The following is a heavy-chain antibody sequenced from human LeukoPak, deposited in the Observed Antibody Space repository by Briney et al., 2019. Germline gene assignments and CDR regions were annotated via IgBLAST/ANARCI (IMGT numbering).Heavy chain of an antibody. CDR1: GFTFSSYS. CDR3: ARVRGYSPQGNFDL. J-gene: IGHJ2*01. D-gene: IGHD5-18*01. Sequence: NPGGSLRLSCAASGFTFSSYSMNWVRQAPGKGLEWVSSISSSSSYIYYADSVKGRFTISRDNAKNSLYLQMNSLRAEDTAVYYCARVRGYSPQGNFDLWGRGTLVTVSS. V-gene: IGHV3-21*01. CDR2: ISSSSSYI.